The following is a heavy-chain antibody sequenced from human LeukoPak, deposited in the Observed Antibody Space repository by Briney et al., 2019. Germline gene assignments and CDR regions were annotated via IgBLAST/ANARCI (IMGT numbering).Heavy chain of an antibody. CDR3: TRSTNLEALDI. CDR2: IYYSGST. CDR1: GGSVSSGSYY. V-gene: IGHV4-61*01. J-gene: IGHJ3*02. Sequence: SETLSLTCTVSGGSVSSGSYYWSWIRQPPGKELEWIGYIYYSGSTNSNPSLKSRVTISVGTSKSQFSLKLRSVTTADTALYYCTRSTNLEALDIWGQGTMVTVSS. D-gene: IGHD2-8*01.